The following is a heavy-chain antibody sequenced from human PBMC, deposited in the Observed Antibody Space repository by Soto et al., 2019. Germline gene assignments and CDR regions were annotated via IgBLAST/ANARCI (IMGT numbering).Heavy chain of an antibody. CDR2: IYYSGST. Sequence: SETLSLTCTVSGGSISSAAYCWSWIRQPPGKGLEWIGYIYYSGSTNYNPSLKSRVTISVDTSKNQFSLKLSSVTAADTAVYYCARDNGYSYGYTLDHWGQGTLVTVSS. V-gene: IGHV4-61*08. J-gene: IGHJ4*02. CDR1: GGSISSAAYC. D-gene: IGHD5-18*01. CDR3: ARDNGYSYGYTLDH.